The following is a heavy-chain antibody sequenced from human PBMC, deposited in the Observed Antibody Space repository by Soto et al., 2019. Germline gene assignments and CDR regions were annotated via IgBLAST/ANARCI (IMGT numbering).Heavy chain of an antibody. D-gene: IGHD3-16*02. J-gene: IGHJ6*02. V-gene: IGHV5-51*01. CDR3: ARSSFYDYVWGSYRNYYGMDV. CDR2: IYPGDSDT. CDR1: GYSFTSYW. Sequence: PGESLKISCKGSGYSFTSYWIGWVRQMPGKGLEWMGIIYPGDSDTRYSPSFQGQVTISADKSISTAYLQWSSLKASDTAMYYCARSSFYDYVWGSYRNYYGMDVWGQGTTVTVSS.